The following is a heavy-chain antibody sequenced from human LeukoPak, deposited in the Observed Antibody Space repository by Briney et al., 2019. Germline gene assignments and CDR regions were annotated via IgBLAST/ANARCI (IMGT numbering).Heavy chain of an antibody. Sequence: GGSLRLSCAASGFTFSSYWMHWVRQAPGKGLVWVSRINSDGSSTSYADSVKGRFTISRDNAKNTLYLQMNSLRAEDTAVYYCARGDYDFWSGYLYYYYMDVWGKGTTVTVSS. CDR2: INSDGSST. J-gene: IGHJ6*03. D-gene: IGHD3-3*01. V-gene: IGHV3-74*01. CDR1: GFTFSSYW. CDR3: ARGDYDFWSGYLYYYYMDV.